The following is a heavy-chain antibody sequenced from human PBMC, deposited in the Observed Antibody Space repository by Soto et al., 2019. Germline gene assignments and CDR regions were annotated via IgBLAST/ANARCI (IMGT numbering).Heavy chain of an antibody. J-gene: IGHJ6*02. V-gene: IGHV3-23*01. CDR1: GFTFSSYA. CDR3: AKDIVGAPTEGGYYYYGMDV. Sequence: GGSLRLSCAASGFTFSSYAMSWVRQAPGKGLEWVSAISGSGGSTYYADSVKGRFTISRDNSKNTLYLQMNSLRAEDTAVYYCAKDIVGAPTEGGYYYYGMDVWGQGTTVTAP. D-gene: IGHD1-26*01. CDR2: ISGSGGST.